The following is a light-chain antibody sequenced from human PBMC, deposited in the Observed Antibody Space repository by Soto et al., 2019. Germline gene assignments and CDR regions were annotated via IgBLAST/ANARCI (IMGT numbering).Light chain of an antibody. CDR1: QSVSSSY. V-gene: IGKV3-20*01. Sequence: EIVLTQSPGTLSLSPGERATLSCRASQSVSSSYLAWYQQRHGQAPRLLIYGTSSRATGIPDRFSGSGSGTDFTLTISRLKPEDFEVYYCQQYGSTPLVTFGQGTRLAIK. CDR2: GTS. J-gene: IGKJ5*01. CDR3: QQYGSTPLVT.